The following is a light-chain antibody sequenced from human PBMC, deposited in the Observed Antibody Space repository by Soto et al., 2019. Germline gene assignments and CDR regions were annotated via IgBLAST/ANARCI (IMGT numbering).Light chain of an antibody. CDR2: DAS. J-gene: IGKJ1*01. Sequence: DIQMTQSPSTLSASVGDRVTITCRASQSISNWLAWYQQRPGTAPNLLIFDASTLESGVPSRFSGSGSGTEFTLTISGLQPDDFATYYCQQYNTYPWTFGQGTKVDIK. CDR1: QSISNW. V-gene: IGKV1-5*01. CDR3: QQYNTYPWT.